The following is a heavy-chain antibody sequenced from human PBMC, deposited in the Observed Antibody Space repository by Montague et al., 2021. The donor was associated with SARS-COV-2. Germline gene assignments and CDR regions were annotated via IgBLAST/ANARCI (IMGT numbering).Heavy chain of an antibody. Sequence: SLRLSFSASGFTFSSYEMNWFRQAPGKGLEWVSYISSSGSTIYYADSVKGRFTISRDNAKNSLYLQMNSLRAEDTAVYYCARDQLKAQWPYYYYYMDVWGKGTAVTVSS. CDR2: ISSSGSTI. D-gene: IGHD2-8*01. CDR3: ARDQLKAQWPYYYYYMDV. CDR1: GFTFSSYE. V-gene: IGHV3-48*03. J-gene: IGHJ6*03.